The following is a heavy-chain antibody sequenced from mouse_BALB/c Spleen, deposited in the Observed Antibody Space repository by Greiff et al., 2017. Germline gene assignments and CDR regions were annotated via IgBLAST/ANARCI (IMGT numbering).Heavy chain of an antibody. CDR1: GFNIKDTY. CDR2: IDPANGNT. V-gene: IGHV14-3*02. J-gene: IGHJ2*01. D-gene: IGHD1-1*01. Sequence: VHVKQSGAELVKPGASVKLSCTASGFNIKDTYMHWVKQRPEQGLEWIGRIDPANGNTKYDPKFQGKATITADTSSNTAYLQLSSLTSEDTAVYYCARGSSSYVGFDYWGQGTTLTVSS. CDR3: ARGSSSYVGFDY.